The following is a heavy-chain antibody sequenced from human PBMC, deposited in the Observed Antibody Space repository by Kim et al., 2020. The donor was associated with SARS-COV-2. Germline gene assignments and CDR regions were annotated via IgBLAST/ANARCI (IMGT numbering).Heavy chain of an antibody. V-gene: IGHV3-23*01. CDR3: AKDRGPCIAPAHTCFDY. J-gene: IGHJ4*02. CDR1: GLTFSSYA. D-gene: IGHD6-13*01. CDR2: ISGSGNNT. Sequence: GGSLRLSCAASGLTFSSYAMRWVRQAPGKGLEWVSAISGSGNNTYYADSVKGRFTISRDNSKNTLYLQMNSLRAEDTAVYNCAKDRGPCIAPAHTCFDYWGQGTLGTVSS.